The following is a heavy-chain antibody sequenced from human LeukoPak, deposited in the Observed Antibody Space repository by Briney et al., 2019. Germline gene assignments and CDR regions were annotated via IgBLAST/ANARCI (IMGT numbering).Heavy chain of an antibody. CDR1: GFTFSSYA. CDR2: ISGSGGST. J-gene: IGHJ4*02. CDR3: AKDRNLNYYFDY. V-gene: IGHV3-23*01. D-gene: IGHD1-7*01. Sequence: PGGSLRLSCAASGFTFSSYAMSWVRQAPGKGLEWVSAISGSGGSTYYAVSVKGRFTISRDNSKNTMYLQKNSLRAEDTAVYYCAKDRNLNYYFDYWGQGTLVTVSS.